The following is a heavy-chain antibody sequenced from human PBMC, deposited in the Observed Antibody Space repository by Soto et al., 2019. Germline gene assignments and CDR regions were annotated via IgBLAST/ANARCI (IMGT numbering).Heavy chain of an antibody. V-gene: IGHV3-23*01. CDR1: GFTFSSCV. CDR3: AKGLINGRWYAAD. D-gene: IGHD6-13*01. J-gene: IGHJ4*02. CDR2: ITDSGSGT. Sequence: EVHLLESGGGLVQPGASLRLSCGASGFTFSSCVMSWVRQAPGKGLEWVSGITDSGSGTYYADSVKGRFTISRDNSKNTMYLQMNNLRAEDTGVYYCAKGLINGRWYAADWGQGTLVTVSS.